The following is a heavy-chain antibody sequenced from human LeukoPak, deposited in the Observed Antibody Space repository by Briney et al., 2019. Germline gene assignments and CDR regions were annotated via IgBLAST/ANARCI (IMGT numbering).Heavy chain of an antibody. CDR3: ARSYGSGSYSPRPVFGFDY. V-gene: IGHV4-59*08. CDR1: GGSISSYY. Sequence: SETLSLTCTVSGGSISSYYWSWIRQPPGKGLEWIGYIYYSGSTNYNPSLKSRVTISVDTSKNQFSLKLSSVTAADTAVYYCARSYGSGSYSPRPVFGFDYWGQGTLVTVSS. J-gene: IGHJ4*02. CDR2: IYYSGST. D-gene: IGHD3-10*01.